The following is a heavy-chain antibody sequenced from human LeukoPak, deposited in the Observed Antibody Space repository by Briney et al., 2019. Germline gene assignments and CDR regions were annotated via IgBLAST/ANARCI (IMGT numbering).Heavy chain of an antibody. J-gene: IGHJ4*02. V-gene: IGHV3-15*01. CDR2: IKSKTDGGKT. Sequence: GGSLRLSCAASGFTFSNAWMSWVRQAPGKGLEWVGRIKSKTDGGKTDYAAPVKGRFTISRDDSKNTLYLQMNSLKTEDTAVYYCTTDLYSLQDDYWGQGTLVTVSS. CDR3: TTDLYSLQDDY. D-gene: IGHD2-8*01. CDR1: GFTFSNAW.